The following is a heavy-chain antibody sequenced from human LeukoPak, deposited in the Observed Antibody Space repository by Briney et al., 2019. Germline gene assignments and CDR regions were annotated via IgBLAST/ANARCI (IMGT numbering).Heavy chain of an antibody. V-gene: IGHV1-2*02. CDR1: GYSFTGYY. J-gene: IGHJ5*02. CDR3: ARGVAANGRLDP. D-gene: IGHD2-15*01. Sequence: GASLKVSCKTSGYSFTGYYIHWVRQAPGQGFEWLGWISPKSGGTNYAQKFQDSVSLTRDTSIDTAYMELTSLRLDDTAIYYCARGVAANGRLDPWGQGSLIIVSS. CDR2: ISPKSGGT.